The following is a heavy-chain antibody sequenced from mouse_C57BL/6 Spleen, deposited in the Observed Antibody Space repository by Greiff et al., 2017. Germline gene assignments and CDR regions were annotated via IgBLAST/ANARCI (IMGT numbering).Heavy chain of an antibody. V-gene: IGHV1-52*01. Sequence: QVQLQQPGAELVRPGSSVKLSCKASGYTFTSYWMHWVKQRPIQGLEWIGNIDPSDSETHYNQQFKDKATLTVDKSSSTAYMQLSSLTSEDSAVYYCAREGTMVTVDWYFDVWGTGTTVTVSS. D-gene: IGHD2-2*01. CDR3: AREGTMVTVDWYFDV. J-gene: IGHJ1*03. CDR2: IDPSDSET. CDR1: GYTFTSYW.